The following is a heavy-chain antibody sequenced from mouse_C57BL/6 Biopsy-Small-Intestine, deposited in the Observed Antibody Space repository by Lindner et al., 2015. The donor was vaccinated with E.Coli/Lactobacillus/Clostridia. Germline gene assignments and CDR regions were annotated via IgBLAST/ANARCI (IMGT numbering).Heavy chain of an antibody. D-gene: IGHD3-2*02. Sequence: VQLQESGPELVKPGASVKISCKASGYAFSSSWMNWVKQRPGKGLEWIGRIYPGDGDTDYNGKFKGKATLTADKSSSTAYMQLSSLTSEDSAVYFCAREDRQLRLLDYWGQGTTLTVPS. CDR1: GYAFSSSW. V-gene: IGHV1-82*01. CDR3: AREDRQLRLLDY. J-gene: IGHJ2*01. CDR2: IYPGDGDT.